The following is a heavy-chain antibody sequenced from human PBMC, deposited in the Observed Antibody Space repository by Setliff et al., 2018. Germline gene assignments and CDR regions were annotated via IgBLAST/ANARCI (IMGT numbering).Heavy chain of an antibody. CDR1: GASIRNFY. J-gene: IGHJ4*02. CDR2: VYYSGTA. CDR3: ARENGYCSGGACYFMFDY. V-gene: IGHV4-59*01. Sequence: PSETLSLTCNVSGASIRNFYWTWIRQPPGKGLEWIGYVYYSGTAYYNPSLKSRVTVIVDTSKNQFSLELSSVTAADTAMYYCARENGYCSGGACYFMFDYWGQGTLVTVSS. D-gene: IGHD2-15*01.